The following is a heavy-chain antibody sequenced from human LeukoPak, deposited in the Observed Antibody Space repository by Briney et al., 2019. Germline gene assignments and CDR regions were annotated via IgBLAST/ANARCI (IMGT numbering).Heavy chain of an antibody. CDR3: ATYYYDSSGYHHFDY. Sequence: ASVKVSCKASGYTFTSYAMHWVRQAPGQRLEWMGWINAGNGNTKYSQKFQGRVTITRDTSASTAYMELSSLRSEDAAVYYCATYYYDSSGYHHFDYWGQGTLVTVSS. V-gene: IGHV1-3*01. D-gene: IGHD3-22*01. J-gene: IGHJ4*02. CDR2: INAGNGNT. CDR1: GYTFTSYA.